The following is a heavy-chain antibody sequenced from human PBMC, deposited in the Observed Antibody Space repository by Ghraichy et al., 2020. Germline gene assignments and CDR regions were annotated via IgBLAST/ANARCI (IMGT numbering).Heavy chain of an antibody. Sequence: SETLSLTCAVYGGSFSGYYWSWIRQPPGKGLEWIGEINHSGSTNYNPSLKSRVTISVDTSKNQFSLKLSSVTAADTAVYYCARGRGSSYNWFDPWGQGTLVTVSS. CDR1: GGSFSGYY. D-gene: IGHD6-6*01. CDR2: INHSGST. J-gene: IGHJ5*02. V-gene: IGHV4-34*01. CDR3: ARGRGSSYNWFDP.